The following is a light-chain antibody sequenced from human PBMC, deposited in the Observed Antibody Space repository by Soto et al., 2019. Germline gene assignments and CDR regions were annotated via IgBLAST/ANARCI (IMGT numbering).Light chain of an antibody. CDR3: QQYGSSPQT. J-gene: IGKJ1*01. CDR2: GAS. V-gene: IGKV3-20*01. CDR1: QSVSSSY. Sequence: ESVLTQAPCTLSLSPVERATLSCRASQSVSSSYLAWYQQKPGQAPRLLIYGASSRATGIPDRFSGSGSGTDFTLTISRLEPEDFAVYYCQQYGSSPQTFGQGTKVDI.